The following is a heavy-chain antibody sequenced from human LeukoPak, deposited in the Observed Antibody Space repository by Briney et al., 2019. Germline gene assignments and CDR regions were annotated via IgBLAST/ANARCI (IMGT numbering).Heavy chain of an antibody. CDR1: GYTFIDYY. V-gene: IGHV1-2*06. D-gene: IGHD7-27*01. Sequence: ASVKVSCKASGYTFIDYYIHWVRQAPGQGLEWVGRIHPNSAATEYAENFQGRVTMTRDTSISTAYMELSRVTSDDTAVCYCARDLPSTSNWELDYWGQGTLVTVSS. CDR3: ARDLPSTSNWELDY. CDR2: IHPNSAAT. J-gene: IGHJ4*02.